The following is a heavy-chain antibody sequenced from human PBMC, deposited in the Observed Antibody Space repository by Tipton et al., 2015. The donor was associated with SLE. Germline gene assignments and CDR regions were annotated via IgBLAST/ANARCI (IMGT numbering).Heavy chain of an antibody. CDR2: IYYSGSA. V-gene: IGHV4-59*01. J-gene: IGHJ4*02. Sequence: TLSLTCTVSGGSISSYYWSWIRQPPGKGLEWIGHIYYSGSADYNPSLKSRVTISVDTSKNQFSLRLSSVTAADTAVYYCARRCGMGLYRWGQGTLVTVSS. CDR3: ARRCGMGLYR. D-gene: IGHD3-3*01. CDR1: GGSISSYY.